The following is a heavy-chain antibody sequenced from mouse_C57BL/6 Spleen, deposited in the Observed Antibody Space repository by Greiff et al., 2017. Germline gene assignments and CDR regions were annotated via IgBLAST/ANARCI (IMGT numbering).Heavy chain of an antibody. Sequence: QVQLQQPGAELVRPGSSVKLSCKASGYTFTSYWMHWVKQRPIQGLEWIGNIDPSDSETHYNQKFKDKATLTVDKSSSTAYMQLSSLTSEDSAVYYCARELTGTPGVYFDYWGQGTTLTVSS. D-gene: IGHD4-1*01. V-gene: IGHV1-52*01. J-gene: IGHJ2*01. CDR3: ARELTGTPGVYFDY. CDR2: IDPSDSET. CDR1: GYTFTSYW.